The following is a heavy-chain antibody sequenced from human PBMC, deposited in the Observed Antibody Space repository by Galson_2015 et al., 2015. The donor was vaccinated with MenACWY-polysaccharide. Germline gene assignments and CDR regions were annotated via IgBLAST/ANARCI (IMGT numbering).Heavy chain of an antibody. V-gene: IGHV3-74*01. J-gene: IGHJ6*01. D-gene: IGHD3-3*01. Sequence: SLRLSCAASEFDFSTYWMHWVRQVPGKGPVWVSRINSDETSTSYADSVKGRFSISRANAKSTLYLQMNSLRAEDTAVYYCARGHYDLWSGYRHYYFGLDVWGQGTTVTVSS. CDR1: EFDFSTYW. CDR2: INSDETST. CDR3: ARGHYDLWSGYRHYYFGLDV.